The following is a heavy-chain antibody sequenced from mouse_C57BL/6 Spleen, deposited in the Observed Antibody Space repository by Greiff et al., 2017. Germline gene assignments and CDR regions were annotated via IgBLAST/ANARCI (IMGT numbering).Heavy chain of an antibody. J-gene: IGHJ3*01. D-gene: IGHD6-1*01. CDR1: GYTFTDYE. V-gene: IGHV1-15*01. CDR2: IDPETGGT. Sequence: VKLVESGAELVRPGASVTLSCKASGYTFTDYEMHWVKQTPVHGLEWIGAIDPETGGTAYNQKFKGKAILTADKSSSPAYMELRSLTSEDAAVYYCTGLWAWFAYWGQGTLVTVSA. CDR3: TGLWAWFAY.